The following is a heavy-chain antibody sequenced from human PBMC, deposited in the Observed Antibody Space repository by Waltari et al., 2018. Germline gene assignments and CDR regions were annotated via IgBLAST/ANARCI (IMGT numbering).Heavy chain of an antibody. J-gene: IGHJ6*02. Sequence: QVQLVQSGTEVKKPGASVKVAGKASGYTFSNYGVSWVRQAPGKGLEWMGGIIPVFETAKYAQKFQGRVTITADRSTSTAYMEMTSLRSDDTAVYYCASCFSTSCLISYYFYMDVWGQGTTVTVSS. CDR1: GYTFSNYG. D-gene: IGHD3-3*01. V-gene: IGHV1-69*06. CDR3: ASCFSTSCLISYYFYMDV. CDR2: IIPVFETA.